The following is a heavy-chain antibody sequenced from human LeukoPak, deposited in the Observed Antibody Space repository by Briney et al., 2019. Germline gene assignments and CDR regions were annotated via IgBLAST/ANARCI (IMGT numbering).Heavy chain of an antibody. CDR3: ASGRPAHYFDS. Sequence: GGSLRLSCAASGFTVSSTYLTWVRQAPGKGLEWLSVIYSGGYTYYADSVKGRFFISRDISENMVYLQMNSLSVEDTVVYFCASGRPAHYFDSWGPGTLVTVS. J-gene: IGHJ4*02. CDR2: IYSGGYT. CDR1: GFTVSSTY. V-gene: IGHV3-66*01. D-gene: IGHD6-6*01.